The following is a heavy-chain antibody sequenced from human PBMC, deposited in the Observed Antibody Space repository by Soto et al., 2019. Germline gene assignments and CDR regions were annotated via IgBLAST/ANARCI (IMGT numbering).Heavy chain of an antibody. J-gene: IGHJ4*02. CDR3: AKDTSSGLRFLEWLPLFDY. CDR2: ISYDGSNK. V-gene: IGHV3-30*18. Sequence: QVQLVESGGGVVQPGRSLRLSCAASGFTFSSYGMHWVRQAPGKGLEWVAVISYDGSNKYYADSVKGRFTISRDNSKNTLYLQMNSLRAEDTAVYYCAKDTSSGLRFLEWLPLFDYWGQGNLVTVSS. CDR1: GFTFSSYG. D-gene: IGHD3-3*01.